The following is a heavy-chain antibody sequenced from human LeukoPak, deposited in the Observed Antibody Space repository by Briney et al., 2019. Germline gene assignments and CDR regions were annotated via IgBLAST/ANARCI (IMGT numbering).Heavy chain of an antibody. Sequence: SETLSLTCTVSGYSISSGVYYWTWIRQDPGKGLEWIGYIYYSGNTFYNPALKSRATISVDTSKNQFSLALSSVTAADTAVYYCARVETTMIRYWGQGTLVAVSS. CDR1: GYSISSGVYY. D-gene: IGHD3-16*01. CDR2: IYYSGNT. CDR3: ARVETTMIRY. V-gene: IGHV4-31*03. J-gene: IGHJ4*02.